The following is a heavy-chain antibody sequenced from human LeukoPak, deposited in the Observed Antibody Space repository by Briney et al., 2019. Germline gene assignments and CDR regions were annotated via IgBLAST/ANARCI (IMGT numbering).Heavy chain of an antibody. V-gene: IGHV3-21*01. CDR1: GFTFSSYS. J-gene: IGHJ6*02. Sequence: GGSLRLSCAASGFTFSSYSMNWVRQAPGKGLEWVSSISSSSSYIYYADSVKGRFTISRDNAKNSLYLQMNSLRAEDTAVYYCARGPYSNYGSYYYYGMDVWGQGTTVTVSS. CDR2: ISSSSSYI. CDR3: ARGPYSNYGSYYYYGMDV. D-gene: IGHD4-4*01.